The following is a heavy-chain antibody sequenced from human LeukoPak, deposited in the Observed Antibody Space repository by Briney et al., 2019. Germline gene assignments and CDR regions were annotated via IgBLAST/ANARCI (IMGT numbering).Heavy chain of an antibody. V-gene: IGHV1-69*01. CDR3: ARDGTGQVAFDY. CDR2: IIPIFGTA. Sequence: SVKVSCKASGGTFSSYAISWVRQAPGQGLGWMGGIIPIFGTANYAQKFQGRVTITADESTSTAYMELSSLRSEDTAVYYCARDGTGQVAFDYWGQGTLVTVSS. J-gene: IGHJ4*02. D-gene: IGHD1-1*01. CDR1: GGTFSSYA.